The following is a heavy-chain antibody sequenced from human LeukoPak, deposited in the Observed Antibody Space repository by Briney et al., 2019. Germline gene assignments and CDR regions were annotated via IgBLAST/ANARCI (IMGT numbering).Heavy chain of an antibody. Sequence: TGRSLRLSCAASGFIFSSYGMHWVRQAPGKGLEWVAAIPYDGSNKYHADSVKGRFTFSRDNSKNTLYLQMNSLRGEDTAVYYCAKGRLFTTGYPLYWGQGTLVTVSA. CDR2: IPYDGSNK. D-gene: IGHD3-22*01. CDR3: AKGRLFTTGYPLY. J-gene: IGHJ4*02. V-gene: IGHV3-30*18. CDR1: GFIFSSYG.